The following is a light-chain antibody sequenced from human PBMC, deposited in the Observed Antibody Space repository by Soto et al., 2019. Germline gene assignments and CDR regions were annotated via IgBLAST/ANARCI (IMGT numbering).Light chain of an antibody. Sequence: EVVLTQSPVTLSLSQGDRATLSCRASQSISSSYLAWYQQKPGQAPRLLIYGTFNRATGIPDRFSGDGSGTDFTLTINRLEPEDFAVYFCQQCGLSPRTFGQGTKVEV. J-gene: IGKJ1*01. CDR1: QSISSSY. CDR2: GTF. CDR3: QQCGLSPRT. V-gene: IGKV3-20*01.